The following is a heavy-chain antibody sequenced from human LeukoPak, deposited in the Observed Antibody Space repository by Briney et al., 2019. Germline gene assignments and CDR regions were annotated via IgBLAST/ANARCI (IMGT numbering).Heavy chain of an antibody. CDR3: AKEGRYFDWSLLRAGGTDY. J-gene: IGHJ4*02. D-gene: IGHD3-9*01. CDR1: GFTFSSYA. V-gene: IGHV3-23*01. CDR2: ISGSGGST. Sequence: GGSLRLSCAASGFTFSSYAMSWVRQAPGKGLEWVSAISGSGGSTYYADSVKGRFTISRDNSKNTLYLQMNSLRAEDTAVYYCAKEGRYFDWSLLRAGGTDYWGQGTLVTVSS.